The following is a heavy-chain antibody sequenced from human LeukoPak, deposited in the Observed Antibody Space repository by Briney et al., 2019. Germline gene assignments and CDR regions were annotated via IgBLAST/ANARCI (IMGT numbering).Heavy chain of an antibody. CDR1: GFTFSSCS. CDR2: ISSSSSTI. Sequence: PGGSLRLSCAASGFTFSSCSMNWVRQAPGKGLEWVSHISSSSSTIYYADSVKGRFTISRDNAKNSLYLQMNSLRAEDTAVYYCARDRGKYSGSYSNYFDYWGQGTLVTVSS. V-gene: IGHV3-48*01. CDR3: ARDRGKYSGSYSNYFDY. J-gene: IGHJ4*02. D-gene: IGHD1-26*01.